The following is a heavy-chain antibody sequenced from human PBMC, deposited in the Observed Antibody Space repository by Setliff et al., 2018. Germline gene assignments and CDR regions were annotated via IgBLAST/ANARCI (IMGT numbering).Heavy chain of an antibody. Sequence: SETLSLTCSVSGGSISSGGFYWSWIRQPAGRGLEWIGHFHTGGATDYNLSLKSRVTISLDSSKNQFSLRLSSVTAADAAVYFCARESATIGEFPLYYFDKWGQGIPVTVSS. J-gene: IGHJ4*02. V-gene: IGHV4-61*09. CDR1: GGSISSGGFY. D-gene: IGHD3-10*01. CDR3: ARESATIGEFPLYYFDK. CDR2: FHTGGAT.